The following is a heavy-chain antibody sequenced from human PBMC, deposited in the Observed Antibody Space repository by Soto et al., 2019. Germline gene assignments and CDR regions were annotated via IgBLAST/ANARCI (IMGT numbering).Heavy chain of an antibody. Sequence: QVQLVQSGAEVKKPESSVKVSCKAPGGTFSTYAISWVRQAPGQGLEWMGGIIPMFGTANYAQRFQDRVTITADESTNTVYMELSSLRSEDTAVYFCASGIQLLLRRIHNGYSGWGQGNLVSVSS. J-gene: IGHJ4*02. CDR2: IIPMFGTA. CDR3: ASGIQLLLRRIHNGYSG. V-gene: IGHV1-69*12. CDR1: GGTFSTYA. D-gene: IGHD5-18*01.